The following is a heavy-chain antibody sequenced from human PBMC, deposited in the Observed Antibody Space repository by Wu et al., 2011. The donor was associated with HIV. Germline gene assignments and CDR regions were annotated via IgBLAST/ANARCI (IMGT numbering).Heavy chain of an antibody. V-gene: IGHV1-69*15. D-gene: IGHD2-15*01. CDR3: ASPGGYCSGDEDY. Sequence: QVQLVQSGAEVKKPGSSVKVSCRTSGGTFSTSDINWVRQAPGQGLEWMGRIIPIFGTANYAQKFQGRVTITADESTSTAYMELSSLRSEDTAVYYCASPGGYCSGDEDYWGQGTLVTVSA. J-gene: IGHJ4*02. CDR2: IIPIFGTA. CDR1: GGTFSTSD.